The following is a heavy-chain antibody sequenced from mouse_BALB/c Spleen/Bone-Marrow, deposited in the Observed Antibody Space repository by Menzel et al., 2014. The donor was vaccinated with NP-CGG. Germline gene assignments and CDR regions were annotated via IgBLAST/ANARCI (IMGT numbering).Heavy chain of an antibody. J-gene: IGHJ3*01. D-gene: IGHD1-1*01. CDR3: ARMGYYGWLAY. Sequence: EVQLQQSGGGLVQPGGFLKLSCAASGFDFRTYWMSWVRQAPEKGLEWIGEINPDSKTKNYAPSLKDKFIISRDNAKNTLYLQMSKVRSEDTALYYCARMGYYGWLAYWGQGTLVTVSA. CDR2: INPDSKTK. CDR1: GFDFRTYW. V-gene: IGHV4-1*02.